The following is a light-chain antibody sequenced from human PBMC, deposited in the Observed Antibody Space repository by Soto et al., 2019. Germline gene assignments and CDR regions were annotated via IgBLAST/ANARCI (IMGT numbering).Light chain of an antibody. Sequence: VSWXQXHXGXVPXXMIYDVNNRPSXVSNRFSGSKSXNTASLTISGXQAEDEADYYCNSYTSSNTWVFGGGTKVTVL. CDR2: DVN. V-gene: IGLV2-14*01. CDR3: NSYTSSNTWV. J-gene: IGLJ3*02.